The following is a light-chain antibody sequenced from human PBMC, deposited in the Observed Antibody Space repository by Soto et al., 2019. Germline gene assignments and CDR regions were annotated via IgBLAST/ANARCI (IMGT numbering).Light chain of an antibody. CDR2: EVS. J-gene: IGLJ3*02. V-gene: IGLV2-14*01. CDR3: SSYTSSNSIL. CDR1: GSDIGDYAY. Sequence: QSVLTQPASVSGSPGQSITISCTGSGSDIGDYAYVSWYQQHPDKAPKLMIYEVSNRPSGVSNRFSGSKSGNTAPLTISGLLAEDEADYYCSSYTSSNSILFGGGTK.